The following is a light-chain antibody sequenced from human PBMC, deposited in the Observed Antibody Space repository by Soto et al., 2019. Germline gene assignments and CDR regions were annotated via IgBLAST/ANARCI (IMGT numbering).Light chain of an antibody. CDR1: ALPKQY. V-gene: IGLV3-25*02. Sequence: YELAQPPSVSVSPGQTARITCSGDALPKQYAYWYQQKPGQAPVLVIYKDNERPSGIPERFSGSSSGTTVTLTISGVQAEDEADYYCQSADSSGTYVVFGGGTK. CDR2: KDN. J-gene: IGLJ2*01. CDR3: QSADSSGTYVV.